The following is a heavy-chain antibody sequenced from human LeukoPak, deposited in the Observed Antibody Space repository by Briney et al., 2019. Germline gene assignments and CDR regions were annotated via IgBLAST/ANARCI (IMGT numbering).Heavy chain of an antibody. CDR1: GYTFTGYY. J-gene: IGHJ3*02. CDR2: INPNSGGT. V-gene: IGHV1-2*02. Sequence: ASVKVSCKASGYTFTGYYMHWVRQAPGQGVEWMGWINPNSGGTNYAQKFQGRVTMTRDTSISTAYMELSRLRSDDTAVYYCARAEKYGGKTDYYDSSGYYFGDAFDIWGQGTMVTVSS. CDR3: ARAEKYGGKTDYYDSSGYYFGDAFDI. D-gene: IGHD3-22*01.